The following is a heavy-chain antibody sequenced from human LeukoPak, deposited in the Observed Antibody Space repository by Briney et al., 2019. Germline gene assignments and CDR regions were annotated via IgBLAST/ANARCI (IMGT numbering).Heavy chain of an antibody. CDR2: IREDGNKD. D-gene: IGHD2-21*01. J-gene: IGHJ4*02. CDR3: AKAPVTTCRGAYCYPFDY. Sequence: GGSLRLSCLGSDFIFTKYWMTWVRQAPGKGLEWVANIREDGNKDNYIDSVRGRFTISRDSSKNTLFLQMNRLRPEDAAVYYCAKAPVTTCRGAYCYPFDYWGQGTLVTVSS. V-gene: IGHV3-7*03. CDR1: DFIFTKYW.